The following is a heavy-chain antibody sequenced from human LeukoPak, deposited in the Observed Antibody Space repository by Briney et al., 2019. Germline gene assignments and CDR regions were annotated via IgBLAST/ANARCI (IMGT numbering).Heavy chain of an antibody. CDR3: ARDLNGPSFY. CDR2: ISSSSSTI. Sequence: GGSLRLSCAASGFTFSSYSMNWVRQAPGKGLEWVSYISSSSSTIYYADSVKGRFTISRDNAQNSLYLQLNSLRAEDTAVYYCARDLNGPSFYWGQGTLVTVSS. D-gene: IGHD2-8*01. V-gene: IGHV3-48*04. J-gene: IGHJ4*02. CDR1: GFTFSSYS.